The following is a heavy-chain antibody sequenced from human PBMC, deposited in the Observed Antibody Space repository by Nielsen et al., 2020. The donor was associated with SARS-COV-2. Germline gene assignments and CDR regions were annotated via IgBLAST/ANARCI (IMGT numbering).Heavy chain of an antibody. CDR1: GYTFISYA. J-gene: IGHJ3*02. Sequence: ASVKVSCKASGYTFISYAMNWVRQAPGQGLEWMGWINTNTGNPTYAQGFTGRFVFSLDTSVSTAYLQISSLKAEDTAVYYCASGPYCSSTSCYGEDAFDIWGQGTMVTVSS. V-gene: IGHV7-4-1*02. CDR2: INTNTGNP. D-gene: IGHD2-2*01. CDR3: ASGPYCSSTSCYGEDAFDI.